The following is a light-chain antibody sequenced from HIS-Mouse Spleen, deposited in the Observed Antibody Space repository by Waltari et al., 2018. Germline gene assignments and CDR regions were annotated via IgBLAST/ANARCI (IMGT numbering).Light chain of an antibody. V-gene: IGLV3-25*03. CDR3: QSADSSGTYSVV. J-gene: IGLJ2*01. CDR2: KDS. CDR1: ALPKQY. Sequence: SYELTQPPSVSVSPGQTARITCSGDALPKQYAYWYQQKPGQAPVLVIYKDSERPSGIPCRFSGSSSGTTVTLTISGVQAEDEAEYYCQSADSSGTYSVVFGGGTKLTVL.